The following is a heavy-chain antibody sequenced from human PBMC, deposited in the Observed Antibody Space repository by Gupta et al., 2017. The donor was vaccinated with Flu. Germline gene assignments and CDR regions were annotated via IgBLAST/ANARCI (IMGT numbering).Heavy chain of an antibody. J-gene: IGHJ4*02. V-gene: IGHV3-21*02. Sequence: EVQLVESGGGLVRPGGSLRLSCAASGFTFSSYNMHGVRQAPGKGLEWVSSITSGNSYIYYTDSVRGRFTISRDNAKNSLFLQMNSLRAEDTAVYYCARDRGLYSDSSGFSHWGQGTLVTVSS. D-gene: IGHD3-22*01. CDR1: GFTFSSYN. CDR3: ARDRGLYSDSSGFSH. CDR2: ITSGNSYI.